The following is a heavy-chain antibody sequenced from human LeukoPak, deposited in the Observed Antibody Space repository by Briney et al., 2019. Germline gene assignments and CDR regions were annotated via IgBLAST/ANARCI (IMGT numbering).Heavy chain of an antibody. D-gene: IGHD1-7*01. CDR2: INQDGSEK. CDR3: ARDNWNYNY. CDR1: GFTFSNFW. V-gene: IGHV3-7*01. J-gene: IGHJ4*02. Sequence: PGGSLRLSCAASGFTFSNFWMSWVRQAPGKGLEWVANINQDGSEKYYVDSVKGRFIISRDNAKNSLYLQMNSLRAEDMAVYYCARDNWNYNYWGQGTLVTVSS.